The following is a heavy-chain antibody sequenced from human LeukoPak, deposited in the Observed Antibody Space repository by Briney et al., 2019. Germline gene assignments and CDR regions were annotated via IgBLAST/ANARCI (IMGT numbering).Heavy chain of an antibody. J-gene: IGHJ4*02. D-gene: IGHD2-8*01. CDR1: GFTFDDYA. Sequence: PAGRSLRLSCAASGFTFDDYAMHWVRQAPGKGLEWASGISWNSGSIGYADSVKGRFTISRDNAKNSLYLQMNSLRAEDTALYYCAKGGHALDYWGQGTLVTVSS. CDR3: AKGGHALDY. CDR2: ISWNSGSI. V-gene: IGHV3-9*01.